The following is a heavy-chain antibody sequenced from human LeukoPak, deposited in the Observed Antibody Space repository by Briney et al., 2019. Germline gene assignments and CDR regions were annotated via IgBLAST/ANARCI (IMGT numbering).Heavy chain of an antibody. CDR1: GGSISSCSYY. CDR2: IYTSGST. V-gene: IGHV4-61*02. J-gene: IGHJ4*02. D-gene: IGHD2-2*01. CDR3: AIQLTGRVAKIDY. Sequence: SETLSLTCTVSGGSISSCSYYWGWIRQPPGKEQECLARIYTSGSTNYISSLKSRVTISVDTSKKQFSLKLSSVTAADTAVYYCAIQLTGRVAKIDYWGQGTLVTVSS.